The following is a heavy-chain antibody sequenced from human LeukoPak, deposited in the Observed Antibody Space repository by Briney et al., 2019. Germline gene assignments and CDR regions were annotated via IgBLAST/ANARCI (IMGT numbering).Heavy chain of an antibody. V-gene: IGHV4-59*08. CDR1: GGSISTYY. D-gene: IGHD2-15*01. CDR2: IYYSGNA. J-gene: IGHJ5*02. Sequence: PSGTLSLTCTVSGGSISTYYWSWIRQPPGKGLEWIGYIYYSGNAYYNPSLKSRVTISVDTSKNQFSLKLSSVTAADTAVYYCARRYCSGGNCSPGWFDPWGQGTLVTVSS. CDR3: ARRYCSGGNCSPGWFDP.